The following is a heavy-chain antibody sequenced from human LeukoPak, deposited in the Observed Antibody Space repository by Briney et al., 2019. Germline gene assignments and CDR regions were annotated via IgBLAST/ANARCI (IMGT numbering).Heavy chain of an antibody. CDR3: ARRNNYCGDY. Sequence: GGSLRLSCAVSGFTFTSYAISWVRQAPGKGLEWVSVIGSGGGSTIYADSVKGRFTISRDDSKNTLYLQLNSLRAEDTAVYYCARRNNYCGDYWGQGTLVTVSS. V-gene: IGHV3-23*01. CDR1: GFTFTSYA. D-gene: IGHD4-11*01. J-gene: IGHJ4*02. CDR2: IGSGGGST.